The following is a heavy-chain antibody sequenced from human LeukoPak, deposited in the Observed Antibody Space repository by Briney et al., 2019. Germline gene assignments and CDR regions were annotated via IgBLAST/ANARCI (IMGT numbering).Heavy chain of an antibody. CDR1: GYSISNGYY. V-gene: IGHV4-38-2*02. Sequence: SSETLSLTCTVPGYSISNGYYWVWIRQPPGKGLEWIGSLYHSDSVYYNTALKSRVSMSVDTSKNQFSLKLSFVTAADTAVYYCARHHDSYYYYYIDVWGSGTTVTVSS. D-gene: IGHD1-14*01. CDR2: LYHSDSV. J-gene: IGHJ6*03. CDR3: ARHHDSYYYYYIDV.